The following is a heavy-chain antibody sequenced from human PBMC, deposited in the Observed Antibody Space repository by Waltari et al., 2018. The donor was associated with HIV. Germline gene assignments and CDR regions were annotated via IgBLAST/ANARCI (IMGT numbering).Heavy chain of an antibody. Sequence: EVQLVESGGGLVKPGGSLRLSWAASGFTFSNAWMSWVRQAPGKGLEWVGRIKSKTDGGTTDYAAPVKGRFTISRDDSKNTLYLQMNSLKTEDTAVYYCTIRTIFGALQHWGQGTLVTVSS. V-gene: IGHV3-15*01. J-gene: IGHJ1*01. CDR2: IKSKTDGGTT. CDR1: GFTFSNAW. D-gene: IGHD3-3*01. CDR3: TIRTIFGALQH.